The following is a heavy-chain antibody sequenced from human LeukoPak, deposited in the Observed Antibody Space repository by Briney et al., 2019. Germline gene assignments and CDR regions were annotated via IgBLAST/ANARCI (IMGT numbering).Heavy chain of an antibody. Sequence: SETLSLTCTVSGGSISSSSYYWGWLRQPPGKGLEWIGSVYYSGSTYYNPSLKGRVTISVDTSKNQFSLKLSSVTAADTAVYYCARLWMFPYYYENNGQRNWFDRWGQGTLVTVSS. J-gene: IGHJ5*02. CDR3: ARLWMFPYYYENNGQRNWFDR. CDR1: GGSISSSSYY. V-gene: IGHV4-39*01. CDR2: VYYSGST. D-gene: IGHD3-22*01.